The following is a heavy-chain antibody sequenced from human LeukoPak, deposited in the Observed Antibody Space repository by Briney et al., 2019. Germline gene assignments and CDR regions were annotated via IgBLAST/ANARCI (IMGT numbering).Heavy chain of an antibody. Sequence: ASVKVSCKSSGYTFNKYGISWVRQAPGQGLEWMGWISCYNGDTNYAQKLQGRVTLSTDTPTTTVYIELRSLRSDDMAVYYCARDPSNTSGWKTWFDTWGQGTPVTVSP. CDR2: ISCYNGDT. D-gene: IGHD6-19*01. CDR1: GYTFNKYG. CDR3: ARDPSNTSGWKTWFDT. V-gene: IGHV1-18*03. J-gene: IGHJ5*02.